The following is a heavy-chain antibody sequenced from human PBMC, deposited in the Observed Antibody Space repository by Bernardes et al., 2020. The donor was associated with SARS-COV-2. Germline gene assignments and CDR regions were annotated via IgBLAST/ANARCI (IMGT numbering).Heavy chain of an antibody. CDR3: AKDPRSDDYGDYLDY. CDR1: GFTFSSYA. Sequence: GGSLRLSCAASGFTFSSYAMSWVRQAPGKGLEWVSAISGSGGSTYYADSVKGRFTISRDNSKNTLYLQMNSLRAEDTAVYYCAKDPRSDDYGDYLDYWGQGTLVTVSS. D-gene: IGHD4-17*01. J-gene: IGHJ4*02. V-gene: IGHV3-23*01. CDR2: ISGSGGST.